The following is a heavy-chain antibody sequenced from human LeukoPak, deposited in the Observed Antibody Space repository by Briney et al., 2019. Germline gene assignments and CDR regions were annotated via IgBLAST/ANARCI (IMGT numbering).Heavy chain of an antibody. Sequence: PGGSLRLSCAASGFTFSDYYMSWIRQAPGKGLEWVSYISSSGSTIYYADSVKGRFTISRDNAKNSLYLQMNSLRAEDTAVYYCARSYYDSSGYWFALWGQGTLVTVSS. J-gene: IGHJ5*02. CDR3: ARSYYDSSGYWFAL. CDR1: GFTFSDYY. V-gene: IGHV3-11*01. CDR2: ISSSGSTI. D-gene: IGHD3-22*01.